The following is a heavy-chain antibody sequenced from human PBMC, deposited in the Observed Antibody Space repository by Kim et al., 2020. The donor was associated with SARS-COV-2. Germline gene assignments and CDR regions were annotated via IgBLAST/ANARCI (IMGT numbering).Heavy chain of an antibody. V-gene: IGHV3-48*02. J-gene: IGHJ3*02. CDR1: GFTFKTHS. CDR2: ISDDGRSI. D-gene: IGHD3-3*01. Sequence: GGSLRLSCVASGFTFKTHSMDWVRQVPGRGLEWLSYISDDGRSIYYADSVKGRFTISRDDAKNSVFLQMNSLRDGDTAVYYCASDGVVVLPGDALDMWRRVTMVTVSS. CDR3: ASDGVVVLPGDALDM.